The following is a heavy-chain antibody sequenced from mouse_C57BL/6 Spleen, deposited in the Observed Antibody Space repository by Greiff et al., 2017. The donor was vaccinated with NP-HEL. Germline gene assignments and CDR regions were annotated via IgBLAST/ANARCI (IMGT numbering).Heavy chain of an antibody. CDR2: ISYSGST. V-gene: IGHV3-1*01. J-gene: IGHJ3*01. D-gene: IGHD2-4*01. CDR1: GYSITSGYD. CDR3: ARGGLYDYDWFAY. Sequence: VQLKESGPGMVKPSQSLSLTCTVTGYSITSGYDWHWIRHFPGNKLEWMGYISYSGSTNYNPSLKSRISITHDTSKNHFFLKLNSVTTEDTATYYCARGGLYDYDWFAYWGQGTLVTVSA.